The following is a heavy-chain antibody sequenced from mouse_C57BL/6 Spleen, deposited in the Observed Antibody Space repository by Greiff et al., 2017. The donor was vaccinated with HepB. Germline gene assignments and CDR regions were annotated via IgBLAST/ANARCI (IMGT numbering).Heavy chain of an antibody. D-gene: IGHD1-1*02. CDR1: GYTFTDYN. Sequence: VQLKQSGPELVKPGASVKIPCKASGYTFTDYNMDWVKQSHGKSLEWIGDINPNNGGTIYNQKFKGKATLTVDKSSSTAYMELRSLTSEDTAVYYCARLWGDWYFDVWGTGTTVTVSS. J-gene: IGHJ1*03. CDR2: INPNNGGT. CDR3: ARLWGDWYFDV. V-gene: IGHV1-18*01.